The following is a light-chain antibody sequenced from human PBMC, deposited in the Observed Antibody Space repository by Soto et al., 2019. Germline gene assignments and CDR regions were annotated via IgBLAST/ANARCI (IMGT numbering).Light chain of an antibody. CDR2: GAS. J-gene: IGKJ5*01. CDR3: QQYENWPPIT. CDR1: QSVSSN. V-gene: IGKV3D-15*01. Sequence: EIVLTQSPATLSVSAGERATLSCRASQSVSSNLAWYQQKPGQAPRLLIYGASTRATGIPGRFRGSGSGIEFTLTISSLQSEDVAIYYCQQYENWPPITFGQGTRLEIK.